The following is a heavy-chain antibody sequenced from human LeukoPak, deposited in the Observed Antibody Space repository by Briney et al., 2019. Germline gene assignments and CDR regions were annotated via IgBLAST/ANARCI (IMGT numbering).Heavy chain of an antibody. V-gene: IGHV3-23*01. CDR3: AKDGYCSGGSCYSAYYYYMDV. D-gene: IGHD2-15*01. J-gene: IGHJ6*03. Sequence: GGSLRLSCAASGFTFSNYAMTWVRQAPGKGLEWVSAISGSGDSTYYADSVKGRFTISRDNSKNTLYLQMNSLRAEDTAVYFCAKDGYCSGGSCYSAYYYYMDVWGKGTTVTVSS. CDR1: GFTFSNYA. CDR2: ISGSGDST.